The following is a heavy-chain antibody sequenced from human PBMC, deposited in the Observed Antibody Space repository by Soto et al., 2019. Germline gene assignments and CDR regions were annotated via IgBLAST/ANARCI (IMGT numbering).Heavy chain of an antibody. V-gene: IGHV4-34*01. D-gene: IGHD5-12*01. CDR2: VKDGGHT. CDR1: GGSLSGYY. CDR3: ARGQEGVVATH. J-gene: IGHJ4*02. Sequence: QVQLQQWGAGLLKPSETLSLNCAVTGGSLSGYYWSWIRQPPGKGLEWIGEVKDGGHTNYSPSLRCRVTISSDPPTNQFALRLSSVTAADTGVYYCARGQEGVVATHWDQGSLVTVSS.